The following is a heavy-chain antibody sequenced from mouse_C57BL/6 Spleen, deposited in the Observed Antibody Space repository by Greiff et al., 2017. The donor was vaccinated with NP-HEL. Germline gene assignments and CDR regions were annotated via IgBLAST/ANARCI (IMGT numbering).Heavy chain of an antibody. J-gene: IGHJ2*01. CDR1: GFSLTSYG. CDR2: IWSDGST. Sequence: QVQLKQSGPGLVAPSQSLSITCTVSGFSLTSYGVHWVRQPPGKGLEWLVVIWSDGSTTYNSALKSRLSISKDNSKSQVFLKMNSLQTDDTAMYYCARHRGSGGYFDYWGQGTTLTVSS. D-gene: IGHD3-1*01. CDR3: ARHRGSGGYFDY. V-gene: IGHV2-6-1*01.